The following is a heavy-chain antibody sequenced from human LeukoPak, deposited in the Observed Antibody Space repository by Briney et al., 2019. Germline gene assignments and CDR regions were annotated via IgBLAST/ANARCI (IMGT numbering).Heavy chain of an antibody. V-gene: IGHV3-30*18. CDR1: GFTFSSYG. Sequence: PGRSLRLSCAASGFTFSSYGMHWVRQAPGKGLEWVAVISYDGSNKYYADSVKGRFTISRANSKNTLYLQMNSLRAEDTAVYYCAKDFQVTMVRGVIIAGNDYWGQGTLVTVSS. CDR3: AKDFQVTMVRGVIIAGNDY. J-gene: IGHJ4*02. CDR2: ISYDGSNK. D-gene: IGHD3-10*01.